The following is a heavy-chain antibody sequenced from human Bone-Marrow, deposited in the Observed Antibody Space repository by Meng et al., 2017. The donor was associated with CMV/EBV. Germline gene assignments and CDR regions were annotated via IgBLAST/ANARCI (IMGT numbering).Heavy chain of an antibody. D-gene: IGHD3-10*01. CDR1: GGSISRGGYY. CDR2: IYYSGST. Sequence: LTCTVSGGSISRGGYYWSWIRQHPGEGLEWIGYIYYSGSTYYNPSLKSRVTISVDTSKNQFSLKLSSVTAADTAVYYCARAAGGGRDYWGQGTLVTVSS. J-gene: IGHJ4*02. CDR3: ARAAGGGRDY. V-gene: IGHV4-31*03.